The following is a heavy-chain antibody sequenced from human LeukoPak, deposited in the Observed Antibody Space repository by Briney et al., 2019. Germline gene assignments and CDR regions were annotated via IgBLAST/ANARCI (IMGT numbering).Heavy chain of an antibody. Sequence: ASVKVSCKASGYTFSGSYMHWVRQDHGQGLEWMGWNSNSGGTKYAQKFQGRVTMTRDTSISTAYMELTSLKSDDTAVYYCARDLAGDGLSYFDYWGQGTLVTVSS. V-gene: IGHV1-2*02. CDR2: NSNSGGT. CDR1: GYTFSGSY. CDR3: ARDLAGDGLSYFDY. D-gene: IGHD6-19*01. J-gene: IGHJ4*02.